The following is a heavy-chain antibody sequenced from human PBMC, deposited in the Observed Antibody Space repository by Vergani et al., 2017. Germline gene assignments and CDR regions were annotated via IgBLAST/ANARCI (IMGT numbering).Heavy chain of an antibody. V-gene: IGHV4-4*03. CDR2: IYHSGST. CDR1: GGSISSSDW. Sequence: QVQLQESGPGLVKPPGTLSLTCAVSGGSISSSDWWRWVRQPPGKGLEWIGEIYHSGSTNYNPSLKSRVTISVDKSKNQFSLKLSSVTAADTAVYYCVRVGRDGYNNYRPSYFDYWGQGTLVTVSS. J-gene: IGHJ4*02. D-gene: IGHD5-24*01. CDR3: VRVGRDGYNNYRPSYFDY.